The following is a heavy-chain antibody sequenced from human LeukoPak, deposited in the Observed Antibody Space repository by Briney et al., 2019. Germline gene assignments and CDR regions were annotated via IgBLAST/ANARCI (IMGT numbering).Heavy chain of an antibody. CDR1: GFTFGLYS. Sequence: PGGSLRLSCAASGFTFGLYSMTWVRQAPGKGLEWVSLIDSNSKFMNYADSVKGRFTISRDNAKKSLYLQMDSLRAEDTAVYYCAKEIFPRVRVLIAALDYWGQGTLVTVSS. J-gene: IGHJ4*02. CDR3: AKEIFPRVRVLIAALDY. CDR2: IDSNSKFM. V-gene: IGHV3-21*01. D-gene: IGHD3-3*01.